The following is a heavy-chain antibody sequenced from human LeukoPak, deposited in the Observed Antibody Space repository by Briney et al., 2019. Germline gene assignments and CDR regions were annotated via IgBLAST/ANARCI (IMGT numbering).Heavy chain of an antibody. CDR2: ISSDGTNT. D-gene: IGHD3-3*02. J-gene: IGHJ4*02. V-gene: IGHV3-30*01. CDR1: GFTFSSYA. Sequence: PGRSLRLSCAASGFTFSSYAMHWVRQAPGKGLEWVSVISSDGTNTYFADSVKGRFTISRDNSRKMLSLQMHSLRPEDTAVYYCARVSIFGVVIPPDYWGQGALVTVSS. CDR3: ARVSIFGVVIPPDY.